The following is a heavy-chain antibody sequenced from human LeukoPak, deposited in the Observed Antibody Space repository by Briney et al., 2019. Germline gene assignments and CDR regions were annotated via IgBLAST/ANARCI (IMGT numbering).Heavy chain of an antibody. CDR3: ARVMEQWLVRKTNYFGY. CDR1: GYTFTGYY. V-gene: IGHV1-2*02. Sequence: ASVKVSCKASGYTFTGYYTHWVRQAPGQGLEWMGWINPNSGGTNYAQKFQGRVTMTRDTSISTAYMELSRLRSDDTAVYYCARVMEQWLVRKTNYFGYWGQGTLVTVSS. J-gene: IGHJ4*02. CDR2: INPNSGGT. D-gene: IGHD6-19*01.